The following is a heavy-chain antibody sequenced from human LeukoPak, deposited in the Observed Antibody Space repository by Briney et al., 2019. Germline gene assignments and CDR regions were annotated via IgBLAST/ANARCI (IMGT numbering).Heavy chain of an antibody. CDR3: AKAIAVAGDY. J-gene: IGHJ4*02. CDR2: INFGGGDI. D-gene: IGHD6-19*01. Sequence: GGSLRLSCAASGFTFGSHCMHWVRQAPGKGLEWVAFINFGGGDISYADPVKGRFTISRDNSKNTLYLQMNSLRAEDTAVYYCAKAIAVAGDYWGQGTLVTVSS. V-gene: IGHV3-30*02. CDR1: GFTFGSHC.